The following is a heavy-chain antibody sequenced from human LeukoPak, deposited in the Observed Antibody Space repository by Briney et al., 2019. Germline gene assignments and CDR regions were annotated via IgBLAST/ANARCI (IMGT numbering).Heavy chain of an antibody. CDR1: GFSFSSYS. V-gene: IGHV3-48*02. CDR3: ASAGSGLY. Sequence: GGSLRLSCAASGFSFSSYSMNWVRQAPGKGLEWVSYISSSSSTIYYADSVKGRFPISRDNAKDSLYLQMNSLRDEDTAVYYCASAGSGLYWGQGTLVSVSS. J-gene: IGHJ4*02. CDR2: ISSSSSTI. D-gene: IGHD6-19*01.